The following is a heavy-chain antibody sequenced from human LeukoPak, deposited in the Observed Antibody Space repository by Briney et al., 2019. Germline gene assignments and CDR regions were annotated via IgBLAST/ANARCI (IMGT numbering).Heavy chain of an antibody. CDR1: GFTFSSYW. CDR2: IKQDGSEK. CDR3: ARERLPYYDILTGYYL. V-gene: IGHV3-7*01. J-gene: IGHJ4*02. D-gene: IGHD3-9*01. Sequence: PGRSLRLSCAASGFTFSSYWMSWVRQAPGKGLEWVANIKQDGSEKYYVDSVKGRFTISRDNAKNSLYLQMNSLRAEDTAVYYCARERLPYYDILTGYYLWGQGTLVTVSS.